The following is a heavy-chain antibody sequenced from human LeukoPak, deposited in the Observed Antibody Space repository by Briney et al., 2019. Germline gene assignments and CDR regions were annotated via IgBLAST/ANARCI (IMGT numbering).Heavy chain of an antibody. J-gene: IGHJ4*02. V-gene: IGHV3-7*01. CDR2: IKEDGTEK. D-gene: IGHD3/OR15-3a*01. CDR3: VREAYAFWTDSYYYLAY. CDR1: GFTFTTRW. Sequence: GGSLRLSCAASGFTFTTRWMTWVRQAPGKGLGWVAHIKEDGTEKDYVNSVKGRFTISRDNARNALYLQMNSLRVEDTAVYYCVREAYAFWTDSYYYLAYWGQGTLVTVSS.